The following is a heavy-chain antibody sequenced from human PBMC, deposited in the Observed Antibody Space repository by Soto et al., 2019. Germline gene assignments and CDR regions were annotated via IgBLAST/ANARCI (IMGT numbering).Heavy chain of an antibody. D-gene: IGHD5-18*01. Sequence: QITLKESGPTLVKPTQTLTLTCTFSGFSLSTNAVGVGWIRQPPGKALEWLALIYWDDDKRYSPSLKSRLTTTKDTSKTQVVLTLTNMDPLDTATYYCAHGYSYAHDFVSWGQGTLVTVSS. J-gene: IGHJ4*02. CDR1: GFSLSTNAVG. CDR2: IYWDDDK. CDR3: AHGYSYAHDFVS. V-gene: IGHV2-5*02.